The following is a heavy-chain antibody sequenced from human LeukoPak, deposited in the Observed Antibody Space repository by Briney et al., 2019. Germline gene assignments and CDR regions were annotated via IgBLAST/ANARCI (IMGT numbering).Heavy chain of an antibody. CDR3: ARQRYSSGWLSDP. V-gene: IGHV4-39*01. J-gene: IGHJ5*02. Sequence: SETLSLTCTVSGGSISSSSYYWGWIRQPPGKGLEWIGSIYHSGSTYYNPSLKSRVTISVDTSKNQFSLKLSSVTAADTAVYYCARQRYSSGWLSDPWGQGTLVTVSS. CDR1: GGSISSSSYY. D-gene: IGHD6-19*01. CDR2: IYHSGST.